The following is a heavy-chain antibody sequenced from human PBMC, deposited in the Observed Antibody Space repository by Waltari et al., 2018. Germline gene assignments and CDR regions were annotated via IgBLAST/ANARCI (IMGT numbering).Heavy chain of an antibody. D-gene: IGHD3-10*01. CDR1: GFTFSNYW. Sequence: EVQLVESGGGLVQPGGSLRLSCAASGFTFSNYWRSWVRQAPGKGLEWVANIKQDGSEKYYVDSVKGRFTISRDNAKNSLYLQMNSLRAEDTAVYYCGSGSLGANWGQGTLVTVSS. CDR2: IKQDGSEK. V-gene: IGHV3-7*01. CDR3: GSGSLGAN. J-gene: IGHJ4*02.